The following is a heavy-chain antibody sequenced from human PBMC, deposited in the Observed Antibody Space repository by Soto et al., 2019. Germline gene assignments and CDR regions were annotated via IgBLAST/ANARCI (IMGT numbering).Heavy chain of an antibody. CDR1: GFTFNNYG. J-gene: IGHJ6*02. CDR2: IWNDGSNS. Sequence: QVQLVESGGGVVQPGRSLRLSCAASGFTFNNYGMHWVRQAPGKGLEWLAVIWNDGSNSSYANSVKGRFTISRDNSKNTLYLRTSSLRAEDTAVYYCARRQIPPPTRGAANARGGMDVWGQGTTVTVSS. V-gene: IGHV3-33*01. CDR3: ARRQIPPPTRGAANARGGMDV. D-gene: IGHD6-13*01.